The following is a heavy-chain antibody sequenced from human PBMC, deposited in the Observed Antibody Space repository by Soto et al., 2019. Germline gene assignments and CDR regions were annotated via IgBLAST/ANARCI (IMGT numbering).Heavy chain of an antibody. CDR2: INHSGST. J-gene: IGHJ4*02. CDR3: ARTHGLQAVYGDGMIYFVY. CDR1: GGSFSGYY. Sequence: SETLSLTCAVYGGSFSGYYWSWIRQPPGKGLEWIGEINHSGSTNYNPSLKSRVTISVDTSKNQFSLKLSSVTAADTAVYYCARTHGLQAVYGDGMIYFVYWGQGTLVT. D-gene: IGHD4-17*01. V-gene: IGHV4-34*01.